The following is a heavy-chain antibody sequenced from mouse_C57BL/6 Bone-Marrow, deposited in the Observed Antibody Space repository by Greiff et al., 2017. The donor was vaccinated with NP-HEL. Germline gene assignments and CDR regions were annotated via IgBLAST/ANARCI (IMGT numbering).Heavy chain of an antibody. CDR2: ISYDGSN. V-gene: IGHV3-6*01. J-gene: IGHJ4*01. Sequence: EVKLMESGPGLVKPSQSLSLTCSVTGYSITSGYYWNWIRQFPGNKLEWMGYISYDGSNNYNPSLKNRISITRDTSKNQFFLKLNSVTTEDTATYYCARTPKDYWGQGTSVTVSS. CDR1: GYSITSGYY. CDR3: ARTPKDY.